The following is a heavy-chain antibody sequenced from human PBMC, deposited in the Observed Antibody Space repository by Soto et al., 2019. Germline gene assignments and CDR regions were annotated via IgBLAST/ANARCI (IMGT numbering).Heavy chain of an antibody. V-gene: IGHV1-3*01. J-gene: IGHJ4*02. CDR1: GYTFTSYA. CDR3: ARFRAGIAAADY. D-gene: IGHD6-13*01. CDR2: INAGNGNT. Sequence: ASVKVSCKASGYTFTSYAMHWVRQAPGQRLEWMGWINAGNGNTKYSQKFQGRVTITRDTSASTAYMELSSLRSEDTAVYYCARFRAGIAAADYWGQGTQVTVSS.